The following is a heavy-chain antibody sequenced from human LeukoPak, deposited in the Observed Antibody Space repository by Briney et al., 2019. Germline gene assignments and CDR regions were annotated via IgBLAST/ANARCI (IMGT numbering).Heavy chain of an antibody. Sequence: GASVKVSCKASGGTFSSYAISWVRQAPGQGLEWMGGIIPIFGTANYAQKFQGRVTITTDESTSTAYMELSSLRSEDTAVYYCARSEQFRSGGGISSWFDPWGQGTLVTVSS. CDR3: ARSEQFRSGGGISSWFDP. CDR2: IIPIFGTA. V-gene: IGHV1-69*05. D-gene: IGHD3-16*01. J-gene: IGHJ5*02. CDR1: GGTFSSYA.